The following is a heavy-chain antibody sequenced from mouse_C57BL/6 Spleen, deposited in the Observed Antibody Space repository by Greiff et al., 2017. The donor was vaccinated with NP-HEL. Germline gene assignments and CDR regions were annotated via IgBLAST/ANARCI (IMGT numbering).Heavy chain of an antibody. Sequence: VQLQQPGAELVKPGASVKMSCKASGYTFTSYWITWVKQRPGQGLEWIGDIYPGSGSTNYNEKFKSKATLTVDTSSSTAYMQLSSLTSEDSAVYYCARFGPAYYSKDYAMDYWGQGTSVTVSS. V-gene: IGHV1-55*01. CDR3: ARFGPAYYSKDYAMDY. J-gene: IGHJ4*01. CDR1: GYTFTSYW. CDR2: IYPGSGST. D-gene: IGHD2-5*01.